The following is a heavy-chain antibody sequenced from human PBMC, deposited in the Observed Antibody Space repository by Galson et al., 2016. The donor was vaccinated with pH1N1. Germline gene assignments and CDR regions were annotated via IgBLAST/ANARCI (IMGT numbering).Heavy chain of an antibody. D-gene: IGHD6-13*01. Sequence: TLSLTCTVSGGSISSGGYYWSWIRQHPGKGLEWIGYIYYSGSTYYNPSLKSRVTISVDTSKNQFSLKLSSVTAADTAVYYCARAQAAADPYYYYYMDVWGKGTTVTVPS. J-gene: IGHJ6*03. CDR2: IYYSGST. CDR1: GGSISSGGYY. V-gene: IGHV4-31*03. CDR3: ARAQAAADPYYYYYMDV.